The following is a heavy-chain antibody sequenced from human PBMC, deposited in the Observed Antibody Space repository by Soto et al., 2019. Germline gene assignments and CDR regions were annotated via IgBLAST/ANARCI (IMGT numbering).Heavy chain of an antibody. Sequence: EVQLVESGGGLIQPGGSLRLSCAASGFTVRTNYVSWVRQAPEKGLEWVSVIYRDGSTYYADSVKGRLTISRDNSKNTVYLQMKSLRSEDTAVYDCAKVAAYYDSSAYFDSWGHGTVVTVSS. J-gene: IGHJ4*01. CDR2: IYRDGST. D-gene: IGHD3-22*01. CDR1: GFTVRTNY. CDR3: AKVAAYYDSSAYFDS. V-gene: IGHV3-53*01.